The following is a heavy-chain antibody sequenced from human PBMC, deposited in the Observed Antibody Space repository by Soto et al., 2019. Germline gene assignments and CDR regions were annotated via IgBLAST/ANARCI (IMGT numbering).Heavy chain of an antibody. CDR1: GVNIIDLG. Sequence: PWGLQRLSCAAAGVNIIDLGIRRVRQDPGKGLEWVAVIWYDGSNKYYADSVKGRFTISRDNSKNTLYLQMNSLRAEDTAVYYCARDLARRIAAAGTGDYWGQGTLVTVSS. V-gene: IGHV3-33*08. CDR3: ARDLARRIAAAGTGDY. CDR2: IWYDGSNK. D-gene: IGHD6-13*01. J-gene: IGHJ4*02.